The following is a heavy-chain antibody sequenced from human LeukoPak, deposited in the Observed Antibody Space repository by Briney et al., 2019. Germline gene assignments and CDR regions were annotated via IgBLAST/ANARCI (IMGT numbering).Heavy chain of an antibody. Sequence: PSETLSLTCTVSGGSISSYYWSWIRQPPGKGLEWIGYIYYSGSTYYNPSLKSRVTISVDTSKNQFSLKLSFVTAADTAVYYCARHKVVVAAGWFDPWGQGTLVTVSS. CDR1: GGSISSYY. CDR3: ARHKVVVAAGWFDP. J-gene: IGHJ5*02. CDR2: IYYSGST. D-gene: IGHD2-15*01. V-gene: IGHV4-59*08.